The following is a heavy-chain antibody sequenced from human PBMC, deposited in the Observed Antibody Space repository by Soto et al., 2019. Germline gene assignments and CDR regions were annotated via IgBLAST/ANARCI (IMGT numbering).Heavy chain of an antibody. V-gene: IGHV1-69*01. J-gene: IGHJ4*02. CDR3: AREGTGTAAFDY. CDR2: IIPIFGTA. D-gene: IGHD1-1*01. CDR1: GGTFSSYA. Sequence: QVQLVQSGAEVKKPGSSVQVSCKASGGTFSSYAISWLRQAPGQGLEWMGGIIPIFGTANYAQKFQGRVTITADESTSTAYMELSSLRSEDTAVYYCAREGTGTAAFDYWGQGTLVTVSS.